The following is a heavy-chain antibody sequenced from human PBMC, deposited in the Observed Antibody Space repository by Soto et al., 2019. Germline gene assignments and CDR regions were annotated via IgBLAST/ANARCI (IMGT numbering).Heavy chain of an antibody. J-gene: IGHJ3*02. V-gene: IGHV3-7*01. CDR2: IKQDGSEK. D-gene: IGHD3-22*01. CDR1: GFSFGSYW. Sequence: GGSLRLSCAGSGFSFGSYWMNWVRQAPGKGLEWVANIKQDGSEKYYVDSVKGRFTISRDNAKNSLYLQMNSLRAEDTAVYYCARDLGYYDSSGRRSAFEIWGQGTMVTVSS. CDR3: ARDLGYYDSSGRRSAFEI.